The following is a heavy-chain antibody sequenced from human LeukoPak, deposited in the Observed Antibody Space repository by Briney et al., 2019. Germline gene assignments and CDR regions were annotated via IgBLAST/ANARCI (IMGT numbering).Heavy chain of an antibody. D-gene: IGHD1-26*01. J-gene: IGHJ4*02. Sequence: RSSETLSLTRTVSGGSISSFYWSWIRQPPGKGLEWIGYIYYSGSTNYNPSLKSRLTISMDTSNNQFSLKLNSVTAADTAVYYCARGGSPHYFDSWGQGTLVTVSS. CDR3: ARGGSPHYFDS. CDR2: IYYSGST. V-gene: IGHV4-59*01. CDR1: GGSISSFY.